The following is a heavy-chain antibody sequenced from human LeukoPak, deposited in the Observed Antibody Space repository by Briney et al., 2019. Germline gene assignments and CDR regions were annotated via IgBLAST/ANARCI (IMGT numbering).Heavy chain of an antibody. CDR3: AKLVLFSGTTGDLNY. CDR1: GFSFSSYA. V-gene: IGHV3-23*01. D-gene: IGHD1-1*01. CDR2: ITASGGST. J-gene: IGHJ4*02. Sequence: GGSLRLSCAASGFSFSSYAMSWVRQAPGRGLEWVSTITASGGSTYYADSVKGRFTISRDNSKNTPYLQINSLRAEDTALYYCAKLVLFSGTTGDLNYWGQGTLVTVSS.